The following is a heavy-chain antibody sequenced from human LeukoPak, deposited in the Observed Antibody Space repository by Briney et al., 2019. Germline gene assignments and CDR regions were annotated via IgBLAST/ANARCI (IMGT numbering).Heavy chain of an antibody. V-gene: IGHV4-59*12. CDR1: GGSISNYY. CDR3: ARRRYCSSTSCPRGYYYYYYMDV. J-gene: IGHJ6*03. Sequence: PSETLSLNCSVSGGSISNYYWNWIRQPPGKGLEWIGTLYNSGSTTYNPSLKSRITISVDTSKNQFSLKLSSVTAADTAVYYCARRRYCSSTSCPRGYYYYYYMDVWGKGTTVTVSS. CDR2: LYNSGST. D-gene: IGHD2-2*01.